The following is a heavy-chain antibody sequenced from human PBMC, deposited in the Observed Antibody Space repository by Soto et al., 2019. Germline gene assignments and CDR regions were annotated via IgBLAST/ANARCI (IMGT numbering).Heavy chain of an antibody. J-gene: IGHJ4*02. CDR3: ARGLRWTRTFDF. V-gene: IGHV4-39*01. CDR1: GGYITSTSYS. Sequence: QRQLQESGPGLVKPSETLSLTCSVSGGYITSTSYSWGWIRQSPGTGLQWIGSMSFNGNTYYNPSLTGRVAISVDTSKNQFSLKLISVTAADTAAYYCARGLRWTRTFDFWGQGILVTVSS. D-gene: IGHD1-1*01. CDR2: MSFNGNT.